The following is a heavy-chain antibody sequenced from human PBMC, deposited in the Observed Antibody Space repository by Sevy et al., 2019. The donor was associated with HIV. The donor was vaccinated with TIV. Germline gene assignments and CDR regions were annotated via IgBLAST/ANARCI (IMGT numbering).Heavy chain of an antibody. CDR1: GFTFSNYG. J-gene: IGHJ4*02. Sequence: GGSLRLSCAASGFTFSNYGMHWVRQAPGKGLEWVSVIWNDGSNKYYADSVKGRFTISRDNSKNTLYLQMNSLRVEDTAVYFCARCGDFNDGSAKRDFDYWGQGTLVTVSS. CDR3: ARCGDFNDGSAKRDFDY. CDR2: IWNDGSNK. V-gene: IGHV3-33*01. D-gene: IGHD2-21*01.